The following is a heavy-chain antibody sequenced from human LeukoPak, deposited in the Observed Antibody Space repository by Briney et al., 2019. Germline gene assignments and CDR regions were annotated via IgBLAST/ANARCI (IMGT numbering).Heavy chain of an antibody. CDR3: ARGGKGGTGYFDY. Sequence: SETLSLTCTVSGGSISSGGYYWSWIRQPPGKGLEWIGEINHSGSTNYNPSLKSRVTISVDTSKNQFSLKLSSVTAADTAVYYCARGGKGGTGYFDYWGQGTLVTVSS. V-gene: IGHV4-39*07. J-gene: IGHJ4*02. CDR2: INHSGST. D-gene: IGHD1-1*01. CDR1: GGSISSGGYY.